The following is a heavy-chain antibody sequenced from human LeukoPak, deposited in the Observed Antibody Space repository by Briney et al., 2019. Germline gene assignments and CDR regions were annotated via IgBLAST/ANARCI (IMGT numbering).Heavy chain of an antibody. CDR3: AKPTSGWPYCFDY. J-gene: IGHJ4*02. D-gene: IGHD6-19*01. CDR1: GFTFRSYA. Sequence: GGSLRLSCAASGFTFRSYAMSWVRQAPGKGLEWVSLISGSGGSTYYADSVKGRFTISRDDSKNTLYLQMNGLRVEDTAVYYCAKPTSGWPYCFDYWGQGTLVTVSS. CDR2: ISGSGGST. V-gene: IGHV3-23*01.